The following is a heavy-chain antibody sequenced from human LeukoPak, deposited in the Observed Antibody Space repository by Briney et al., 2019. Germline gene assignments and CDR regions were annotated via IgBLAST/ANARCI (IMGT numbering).Heavy chain of an antibody. CDR3: ASFYNTNDALDI. J-gene: IGHJ3*02. Sequence: ASVKVSCKASGYHFTSQYVHWVRQAPGQGLEWMGIINPTGGSTRSAQKFQGRFSMTGDTSTSTVYMELSRLRSEDTAVYYCASFYNTNDALDIWGQGTVVTVSS. D-gene: IGHD1-1*01. CDR1: GYHFTSQY. CDR2: INPTGGST. V-gene: IGHV1-46*01.